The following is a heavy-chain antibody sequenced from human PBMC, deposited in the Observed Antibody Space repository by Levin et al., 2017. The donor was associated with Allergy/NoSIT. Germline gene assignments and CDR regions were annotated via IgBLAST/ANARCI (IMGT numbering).Heavy chain of an antibody. V-gene: IGHV1-69*01. Sequence: GGSLRLSCKASGGTFSSYAISWVRQAPGQGLEWMGGIIPIFGTANYAQKFQGRVTITADESTSTAYMELSSLRSEDTAVYYCARAGDYGARGLSRYFDLWGRGTLVTVSS. CDR1: GGTFSSYA. D-gene: IGHD4-17*01. J-gene: IGHJ2*01. CDR2: IIPIFGTA. CDR3: ARAGDYGARGLSRYFDL.